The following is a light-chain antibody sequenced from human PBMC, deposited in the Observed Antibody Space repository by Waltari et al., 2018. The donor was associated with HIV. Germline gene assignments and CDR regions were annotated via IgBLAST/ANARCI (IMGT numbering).Light chain of an antibody. Sequence: QSALTQPASVSGNPGQSVTITCTGTDIDIGNYNLVSWFQQHPGKAPKLPIYDVSKRPAGVSCRFSGAKSGYFASLTISGLLTEDESSYYCLTYVSKTSTWQFGGGTYLTV. CDR2: DVS. V-gene: IGLV2-23*02. CDR1: DIDIGNYNL. J-gene: IGLJ3*02. CDR3: LTYVSKTSTWQ.